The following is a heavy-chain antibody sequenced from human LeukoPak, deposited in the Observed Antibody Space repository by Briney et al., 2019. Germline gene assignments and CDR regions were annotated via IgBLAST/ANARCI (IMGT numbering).Heavy chain of an antibody. D-gene: IGHD5-12*01. Sequence: ASVKVSCKASGYTLSTYGISWVRRAPGQGLEWVGWITTYNGDKKYPQKFQGRVTITRNTSISTAYMELSGLRSEDTAVYYCARGRSTGYPYYFEYWGQGTLVTVSS. CDR2: ITTYNGDK. V-gene: IGHV1-8*03. CDR1: GYTLSTYG. J-gene: IGHJ4*02. CDR3: ARGRSTGYPYYFEY.